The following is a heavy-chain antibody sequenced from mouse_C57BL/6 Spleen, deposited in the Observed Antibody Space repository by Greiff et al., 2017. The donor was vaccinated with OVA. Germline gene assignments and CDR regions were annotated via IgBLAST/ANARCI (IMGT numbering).Heavy chain of an antibody. Sequence: QVQLQQSGPELVKPGASVTISCKASGYAFSSSWMNWVKQRPGKGLEWIGRIYPGDGDTNYNGKFKGKATLTADKSSCTAYMQLSSLTSEDSAVYFCARRLPTVYAMDDWGQGTSVTVSS. J-gene: IGHJ4*01. CDR2: IYPGDGDT. CDR3: ARRLPTVYAMDD. D-gene: IGHD2-4*01. V-gene: IGHV1-82*01. CDR1: GYAFSSSW.